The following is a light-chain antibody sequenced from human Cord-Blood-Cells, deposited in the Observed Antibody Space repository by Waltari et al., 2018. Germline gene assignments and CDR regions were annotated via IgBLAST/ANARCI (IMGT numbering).Light chain of an antibody. Sequence: EIVLTQSLTTLSLSPGKTATLSCRASQCVSSYLAWYQQKPGQAPRLLIYDASNRATGIPARFSGSGSGTDFTLTISSLEPEDFAVYYCQQRSNWPLTFGGGTKVEIK. V-gene: IGKV3-11*01. CDR3: QQRSNWPLT. J-gene: IGKJ4*01. CDR2: DAS. CDR1: QCVSSY.